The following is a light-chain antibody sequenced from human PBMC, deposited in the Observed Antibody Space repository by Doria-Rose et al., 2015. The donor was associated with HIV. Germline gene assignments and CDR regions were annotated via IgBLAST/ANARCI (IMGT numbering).Light chain of an antibody. CDR2: LGS. Sequence: EIGLTQSPLSLPVTPGQPASISCRSGQSLLHTIGYTYLDWYLQKPGQSPQLLIYLGSNRASGVPDRFSGSGSGTDFTLKISRVEAEDVGVHYCMQALQTPYTFGQGTKLEIK. J-gene: IGKJ2*01. V-gene: IGKV2-28*01. CDR1: QSLLHTIGYTY. CDR3: MQALQTPYT.